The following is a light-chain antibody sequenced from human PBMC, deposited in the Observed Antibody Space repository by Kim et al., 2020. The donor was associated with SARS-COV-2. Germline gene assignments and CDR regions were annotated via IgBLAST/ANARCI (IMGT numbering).Light chain of an antibody. CDR3: QAWDSSTEV. CDR2: QDS. Sequence: SYELTQPPSVSVSPGQTASITCSGDKLGEKYACWYQQKPGQSPVLVIYQDSKRPSGIPERFSGSNSGNTATLTISGTQAMDEADYYCQAWDSSTEVFGTG. J-gene: IGLJ1*01. CDR1: KLGEKY. V-gene: IGLV3-1*01.